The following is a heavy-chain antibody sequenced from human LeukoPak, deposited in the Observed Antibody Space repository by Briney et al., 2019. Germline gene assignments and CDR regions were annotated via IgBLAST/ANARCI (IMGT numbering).Heavy chain of an antibody. CDR3: ARESYASGSYYWDY. D-gene: IGHD3-10*01. CDR2: DGRST. V-gene: IGHV3-74*01. CDR1: GFSFSSYW. Sequence: GALRLSCVASGFSFSSYWMHWVRQAPGKGLEWVSRDGRSTNYADSVKGRFIVSRDNAKNTLHLQMNSLRAEDTAVYYCARESYASGSYYWDYWGQGTLVTVSS. J-gene: IGHJ4*02.